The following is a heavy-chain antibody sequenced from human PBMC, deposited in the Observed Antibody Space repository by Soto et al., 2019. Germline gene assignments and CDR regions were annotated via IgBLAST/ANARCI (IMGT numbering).Heavy chain of an antibody. V-gene: IGHV4-34*01. Sequence: QVHLEQWGAGLLKPSETLSLTCAVYGGSLSGYFWSWVRQSPGKGLEWIGEINHSGSTNYNPSLKGRVIISADTSKHQFSLRLSSVTAADSGIYYCASYHYFDFWIGSRHYMDAWGRGTTVTVSS. D-gene: IGHD3-3*01. J-gene: IGHJ6*03. CDR2: INHSGST. CDR3: ASYHYFDFWIGSRHYMDA. CDR1: GGSLSGYF.